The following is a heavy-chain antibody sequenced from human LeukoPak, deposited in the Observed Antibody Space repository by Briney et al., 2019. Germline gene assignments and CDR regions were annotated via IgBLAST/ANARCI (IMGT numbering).Heavy chain of an antibody. D-gene: IGHD3-22*01. Sequence: PGGSLRLSCAASGFTFDDYTMHWVRQAPGKGLEWVSGITSNSGHVGYAASVKGRFTISRDNAKNSLYLQMNSLRAEDTAFYFCAKDTSSGSHSLTWDLWGQGTLVTVSS. CDR3: AKDTSSGSHSLTWDL. V-gene: IGHV3-9*01. J-gene: IGHJ5*02. CDR1: GFTFDDYT. CDR2: ITSNSGHV.